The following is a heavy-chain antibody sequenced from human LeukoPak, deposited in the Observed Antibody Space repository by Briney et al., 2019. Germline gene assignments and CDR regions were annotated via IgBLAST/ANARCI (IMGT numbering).Heavy chain of an antibody. V-gene: IGHV3-23*01. Sequence: GGSLRLSCAASGVTLSDHHMDWVRQAPGKGLEWVSAISGSGGSTYYADSVKGRFTISRDNSKNTLYLQMNSLRAEDTAVYYCAKLSSSGWSDYWGQGTLVTVSS. CDR3: AKLSSSGWSDY. J-gene: IGHJ4*02. CDR1: GVTLSDHH. CDR2: ISGSGGST. D-gene: IGHD6-19*01.